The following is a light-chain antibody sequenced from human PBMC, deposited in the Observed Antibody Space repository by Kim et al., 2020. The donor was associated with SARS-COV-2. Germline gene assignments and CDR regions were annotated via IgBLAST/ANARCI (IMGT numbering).Light chain of an antibody. Sequence: QSALTQPASVSGSPGQSITISCTGTNRDIGTYNYVSWYQQYPGRAPKLMIYDVNKRPSGVSDRFTGSKSGYTASLTISGLQAEDEATYYCNSYTTSTTWVFGGGTQLTVL. CDR3: NSYTTSTTWV. CDR1: NRDIGTYNY. V-gene: IGLV2-14*03. CDR2: DVN. J-gene: IGLJ3*02.